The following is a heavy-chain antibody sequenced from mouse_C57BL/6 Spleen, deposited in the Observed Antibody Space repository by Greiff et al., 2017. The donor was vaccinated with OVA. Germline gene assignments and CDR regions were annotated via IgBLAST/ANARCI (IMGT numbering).Heavy chain of an antibody. V-gene: IGHV10-1*01. J-gene: IGHJ2*01. CDR1: GFSFNTYA. D-gene: IGHD1-1*01. Sequence: EVKLVESGGGLVQPKGSLKLSCAASGFSFNTYAMNWVRQAPGKGLEWVARIRSKSNNYATYYADSVKDRFTISRDDSESMLYLQMNNLKTEDTAMYYCVRDYGRYFDYWGQGTTLTVSS. CDR2: IRSKSNNYAT. CDR3: VRDYGRYFDY.